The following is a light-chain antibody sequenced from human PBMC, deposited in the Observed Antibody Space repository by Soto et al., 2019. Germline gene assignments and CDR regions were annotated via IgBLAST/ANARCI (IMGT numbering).Light chain of an antibody. V-gene: IGKV1-33*01. CDR1: QDIGKF. CDR2: DAS. CDR3: QQYGT. J-gene: IGKJ3*01. Sequence: DIQMSQSPSSLSACVGDRVTITCQASQDIGKFLSWYQHKRGEAPKLLMHDASTLETGVPARFSGSGSGTDFTLTISSLQPEDIATYYCQQYGTFGPGTKVDIK.